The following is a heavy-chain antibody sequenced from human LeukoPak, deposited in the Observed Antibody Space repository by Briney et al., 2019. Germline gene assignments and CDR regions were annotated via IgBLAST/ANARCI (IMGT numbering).Heavy chain of an antibody. V-gene: IGHV1-69*13. CDR1: GRTFSSYA. CDR3: ARGERGYSYGYLWNELPYYFDY. D-gene: IGHD5-18*01. J-gene: IGHJ4*02. Sequence: EASVKLSCKASGRTFSSYAISWARQAPGQGLECMGDIIPIFGTANYAQKFQGRVTITADESTSTAYMELSSLRSEDTAVYFCARGERGYSYGYLWNELPYYFDYWGQGTLVTVSS. CDR2: IIPIFGTA.